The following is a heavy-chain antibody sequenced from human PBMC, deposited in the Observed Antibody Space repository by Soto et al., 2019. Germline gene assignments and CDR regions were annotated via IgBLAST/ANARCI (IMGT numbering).Heavy chain of an antibody. CDR1: GGSFSGYY. Sequence: SETLSLTCAVYGGSFSGYYWSWIRQPPGKGLEWIGEINHSGSTNYNPSLKSRVTISVDTSKNQFPLKLSSVTAADTAVYYCARTIAARPNFDYWGQGTLVTVSS. J-gene: IGHJ4*02. V-gene: IGHV4-34*01. CDR2: INHSGST. D-gene: IGHD6-6*01. CDR3: ARTIAARPNFDY.